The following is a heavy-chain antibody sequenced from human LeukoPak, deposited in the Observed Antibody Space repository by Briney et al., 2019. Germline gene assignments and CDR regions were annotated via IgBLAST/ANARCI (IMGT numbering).Heavy chain of an antibody. D-gene: IGHD3-16*01. CDR3: SMSRIFWGAFDF. Sequence: KSSETLSLTCTVSGGSISSYYWSWIRQPPGKGLEWIGYIYYSGSTNYNPSLKSRVTISVDTSKNQFSLKLSSVTAADTAVYYCSMSRIFWGAFDFWGQGSLVTVSS. CDR1: GGSISSYY. CDR2: IYYSGST. J-gene: IGHJ4*02. V-gene: IGHV4-59*01.